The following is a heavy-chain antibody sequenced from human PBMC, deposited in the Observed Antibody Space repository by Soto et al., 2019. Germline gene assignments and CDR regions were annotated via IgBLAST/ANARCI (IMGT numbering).Heavy chain of an antibody. CDR3: ARGCNYDFWSGYHDAFDI. CDR1: GYTFTSYD. V-gene: IGHV1-8*01. CDR2: MNPNSGNT. J-gene: IGHJ3*02. Sequence: ASVKVSCKASGYTFTSYDINWVRQATGQGLEWMGWMNPNSGNTGYAQKFQGRVTMTRNTSISTAYMELSSLRSEDTAVYYCARGCNYDFWSGYHDAFDIWGQGTMVTVSS. D-gene: IGHD3-3*01.